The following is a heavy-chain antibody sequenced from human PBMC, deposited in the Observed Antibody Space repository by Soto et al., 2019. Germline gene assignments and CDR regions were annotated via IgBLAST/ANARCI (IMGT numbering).Heavy chain of an antibody. CDR2: INHSGST. Sequence: LQLQESGPGLVKPSETLSLTCTVSGGSISSNNDYWGWIRQPPGKGLEWIGSINHSGSTYYPPSLKDRVTTSVDTSKNPFSVKLTSVTAADTAVYYCARQSPDYLFDFWGQGTLVTVSS. J-gene: IGHJ4*02. CDR1: GGSISSNNDY. V-gene: IGHV4-39*01. D-gene: IGHD4-17*01. CDR3: ARQSPDYLFDF.